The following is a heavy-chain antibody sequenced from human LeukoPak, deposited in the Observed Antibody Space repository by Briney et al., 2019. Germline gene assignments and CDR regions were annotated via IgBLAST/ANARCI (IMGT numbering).Heavy chain of an antibody. D-gene: IGHD5-18*01. J-gene: IGHJ4*02. CDR3: AKEGGYNYGYLDY. CDR2: ISGSGDT. CDR1: GFTFDDYG. Sequence: GGSLRLSCAASGFTFDDYGMSWVRQAPGKGLEGVSTISGSGDTYYVDSVKGRFTISRDNSKNTLYLQMNSLRAEDTAVYYCAKEGGYNYGYLDYWGQGSLVTVSS. V-gene: IGHV3-23*01.